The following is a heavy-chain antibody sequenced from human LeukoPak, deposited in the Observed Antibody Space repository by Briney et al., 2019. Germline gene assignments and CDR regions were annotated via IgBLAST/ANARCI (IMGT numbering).Heavy chain of an antibody. CDR2: IYSGGSA. CDR3: ARDTYYYGLKSDY. Sequence: PGGSLRLSCAASGFTVSSNYMSWVRQAPGKGLEWVSVIYSGGSAYYADSVKGRFTISRDNSKNTLYLQMYSLRAEDTAVYYCARDTYYYGLKSDYWGQGTLVTVSS. D-gene: IGHD3-10*01. CDR1: GFTVSSNY. V-gene: IGHV3-53*01. J-gene: IGHJ4*02.